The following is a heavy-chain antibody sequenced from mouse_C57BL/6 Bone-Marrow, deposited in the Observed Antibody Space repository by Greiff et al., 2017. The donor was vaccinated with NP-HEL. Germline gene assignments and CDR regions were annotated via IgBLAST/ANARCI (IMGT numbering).Heavy chain of an antibody. CDR3: ARRPDGYPDD. V-gene: IGHV1-82*01. CDR1: GYAFSSSW. J-gene: IGHJ2*01. CDR2: IYPGDGDT. D-gene: IGHD2-3*01. Sequence: VKLMESGPELVKPGASVKISCKASGYAFSSSWMNWVKQRPGKGLEWIGRIYPGDGDTHYNGKFKGKATLTANTSSSTAYMQRSSLTSEDSAVYFCARRPDGYPDDWGQGTTLTVSS.